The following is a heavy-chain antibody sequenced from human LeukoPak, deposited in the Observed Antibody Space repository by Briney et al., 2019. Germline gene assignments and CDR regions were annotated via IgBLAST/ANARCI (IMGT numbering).Heavy chain of an antibody. D-gene: IGHD6-6*01. CDR1: GFTFSNYL. J-gene: IGHJ5*02. CDR3: ARGLDFVLSFDP. CDR2: IRIDGTTT. V-gene: IGHV3-74*01. Sequence: GGSLRLSCAAPGFTFSNYLMHWVRQVPGKGLVWVSRIRIDGTTTNYADSVKGRFTISRDNAKNTLYLQMNSLRVEDTAVYCCARGLDFVLSFDPWGQGTLVTVSS.